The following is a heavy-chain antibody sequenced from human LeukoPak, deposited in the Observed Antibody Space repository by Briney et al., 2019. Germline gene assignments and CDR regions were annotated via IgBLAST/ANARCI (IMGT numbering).Heavy chain of an antibody. CDR2: ISSSGSTI. V-gene: IGHV3-48*04. CDR1: GFTFSSYS. Sequence: GGSLRLSCAASGFTFSSYSMNWVRQAPGKGLEWVSYISSSGSTIYYADSVKGRFTISRDNAKNSLYLQMNSLRAEDTAVYYCARDLAAVAGRWFDPWGQGTLVTVSS. J-gene: IGHJ5*02. D-gene: IGHD6-19*01. CDR3: ARDLAAVAGRWFDP.